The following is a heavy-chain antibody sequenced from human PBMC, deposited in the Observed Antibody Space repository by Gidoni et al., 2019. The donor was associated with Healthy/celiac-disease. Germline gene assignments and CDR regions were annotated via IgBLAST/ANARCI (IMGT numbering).Heavy chain of an antibody. D-gene: IGHD3-10*01. J-gene: IGHJ6*02. CDR2: TIPIFGTA. CDR1: GDTFRSHA. V-gene: IGHV1-69*01. Sequence: QVQLVQSGAEVKKPGSSVKVSCKASGDTFRSHAISWVRQAPGQGLEWMGGTIPIFGTANYAQKFQGRVTITADEATSTAYMELSSLRSEDTAVYYCARGNYYGSGSYQDGMDVWGQGTTVTVSS. CDR3: ARGNYYGSGSYQDGMDV.